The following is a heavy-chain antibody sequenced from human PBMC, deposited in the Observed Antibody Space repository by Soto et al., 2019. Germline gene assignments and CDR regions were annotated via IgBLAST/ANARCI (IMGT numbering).Heavy chain of an antibody. D-gene: IGHD3-10*01. V-gene: IGHV4-61*05. J-gene: IGHJ6*02. CDR2: ISNIGFT. CDR1: GGSISSINNHFSNHY. CDR3: SFCGSGGFHGLLDV. Sequence: PSETLSLTCTVSGGSISSINNHFSNHYCSWIRLSPGKGLEWIGYISNIGFTRYNPSLKSRVSISVDTSTNQFSLKLTSVTAAESVVYYGSFCGSGGFHGLLDVWGQGTTVTGSS.